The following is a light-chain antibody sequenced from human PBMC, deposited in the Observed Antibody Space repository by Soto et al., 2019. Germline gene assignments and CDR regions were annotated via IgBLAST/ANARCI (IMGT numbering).Light chain of an antibody. CDR2: EAS. Sequence: EIVLTQSPGILSLSPGERATLSCRASQSVSNDFLAWYQQKPGQAPGLLIYEASTRATGIPARFSGSGSGTDFTLTISSLEPEDFAVYYCQQHAHWPLTFGGGTKVDI. CDR1: QSVSNDF. J-gene: IGKJ4*01. V-gene: IGKV3-11*01. CDR3: QQHAHWPLT.